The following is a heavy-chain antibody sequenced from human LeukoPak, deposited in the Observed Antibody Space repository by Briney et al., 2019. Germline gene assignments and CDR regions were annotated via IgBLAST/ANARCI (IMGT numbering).Heavy chain of an antibody. CDR1: GGSISSGGYY. J-gene: IGHJ4*02. D-gene: IGHD3-3*01. Sequence: SETLSLTCTVSGGSISSGGYYWSWIRQPPGKGLEWIGYIYHSGSTYYNPSLKSRVTISVDRSKNQFSLKLSSVTAADTAVYYCAREIRPKIFGVPKEGDYFDYWGQGTLVTVSS. V-gene: IGHV4-30-2*01. CDR3: AREIRPKIFGVPKEGDYFDY. CDR2: IYHSGST.